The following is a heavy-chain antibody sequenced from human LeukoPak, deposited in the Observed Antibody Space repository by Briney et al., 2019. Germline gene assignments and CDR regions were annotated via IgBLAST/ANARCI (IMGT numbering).Heavy chain of an antibody. Sequence: GGSLRLSCAASGFTFGTSWMDWVRQAPGKGLEWVANIKQDGSEKYYVDSVKGRFTISRDNAKNSLYLQMNSLRAEDAAVYYRSVSLNYWGQGTLVTVSS. CDR1: GFTFGTSW. CDR2: IKQDGSEK. CDR3: SVSLNY. J-gene: IGHJ4*02. V-gene: IGHV3-7*01.